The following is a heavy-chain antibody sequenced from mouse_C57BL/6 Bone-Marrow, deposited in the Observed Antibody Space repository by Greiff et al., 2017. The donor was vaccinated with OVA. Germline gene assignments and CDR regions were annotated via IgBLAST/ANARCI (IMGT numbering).Heavy chain of an antibody. Sequence: QVQLQQPGAELVKPGASVKVSCKASGYTFTSYWMHWVKQRPGQGLEWIGMIHPSDSDTTYNQKFKGKATLTVDKSSSTAYMQLSSLTSENSAGYCCAIDHYGSSDKAYWGQGTLVTVSA. D-gene: IGHD1-1*01. CDR2: IHPSDSDT. CDR1: GYTFTSYW. V-gene: IGHV1-74*01. J-gene: IGHJ3*01. CDR3: AIDHYGSSDKAY.